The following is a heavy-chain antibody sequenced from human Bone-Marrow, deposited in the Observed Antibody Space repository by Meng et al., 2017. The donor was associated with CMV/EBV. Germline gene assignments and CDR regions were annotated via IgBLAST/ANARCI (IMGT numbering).Heavy chain of an antibody. CDR3: ARDPFLWSWFKEEVPGLGY. Sequence: GGSLRLSCAASGFTFSSYAMHWVRQAPGKGLEWVAVISYDASNKYYADSVKGRFAISRDNSKNTLYLQMNSLRSDDTAVYYWARDPFLWSWFKEEVPGLGYWGQGTLVTVSS. CDR2: ISYDASNK. D-gene: IGHD3-22*01. CDR1: GFTFSSYA. V-gene: IGHV3-30*09. J-gene: IGHJ4*02.